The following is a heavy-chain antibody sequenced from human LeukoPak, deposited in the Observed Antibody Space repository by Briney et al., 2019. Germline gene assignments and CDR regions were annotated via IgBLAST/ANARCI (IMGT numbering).Heavy chain of an antibody. Sequence: PSETLSLTCTVSGGSISSYYWSWIRQPPGKGLEWIGYIYYSGSTNYNPSLKSRVTISVDTSKNQFSLKLSSVTAADTAVYYCARSQHCSGGSCYLFDYWGQGTLVTVSS. V-gene: IGHV4-59*01. CDR1: GGSISSYY. CDR3: ARSQHCSGGSCYLFDY. J-gene: IGHJ4*02. CDR2: IYYSGST. D-gene: IGHD2-15*01.